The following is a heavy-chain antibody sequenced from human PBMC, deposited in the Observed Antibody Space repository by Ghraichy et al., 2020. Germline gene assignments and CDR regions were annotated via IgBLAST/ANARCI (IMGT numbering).Heavy chain of an antibody. CDR3: ATDRGDCSSGRCHSDYMDL. J-gene: IGHJ6*03. Sequence: GGSLRLSCEASGLTFWEYGMHWVRQAPDKGPEWVALLLNDERSSFYTDSVKGRFTVSRDNSKNTLYMQMNSLRVEDTAVYYCATDRGDCSSGRCHSDYMDLWGKGTTVTVSS. V-gene: IGHV3-30*02. CDR1: GLTFWEYG. D-gene: IGHD2-15*01. CDR2: LLNDERSS.